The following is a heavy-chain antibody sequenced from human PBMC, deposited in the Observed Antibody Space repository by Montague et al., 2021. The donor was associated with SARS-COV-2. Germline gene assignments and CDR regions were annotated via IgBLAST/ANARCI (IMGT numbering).Heavy chain of an antibody. CDR2: IYYSGGAIYYPSRAT. CDR3: ARGSGYSGYAIDY. Sequence: SETLSLTCTVSGDSINNYYWSWIRQSPGKGLEYIGYIYYSGGAIYYPSRATNYNLSFESRVAITSDTSKNQSSPNLSSVASADADVHYCARGSGYSGYAIDYWGQGTMVTVSS. V-gene: IGHV4-59*01. CDR1: GDSINNYY. D-gene: IGHD5-12*01. J-gene: IGHJ4*03.